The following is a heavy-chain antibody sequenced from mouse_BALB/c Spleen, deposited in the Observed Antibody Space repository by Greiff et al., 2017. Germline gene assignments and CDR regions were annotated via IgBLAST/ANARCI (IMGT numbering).Heavy chain of an antibody. J-gene: IGHJ4*01. CDR3: ASSLLPYAMDY. V-gene: IGHV2-6-4*01. Sequence: VKLMESGPGLVATSQSLSITCTVSGFSLSRYSVHWVRQPPGKGLEWLGMIWGGGSTDYNSALKSRLSISKDNSKSQVFLKMNSLQTDDTAMYYCASSLLPYAMDYWGQGTSVTVSS. D-gene: IGHD2-10*01. CDR1: GFSLSRYS. CDR2: IWGGGST.